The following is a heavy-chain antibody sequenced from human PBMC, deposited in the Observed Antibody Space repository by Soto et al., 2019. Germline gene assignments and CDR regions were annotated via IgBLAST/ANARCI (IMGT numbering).Heavy chain of an antibody. J-gene: IGHJ6*02. V-gene: IGHV1-8*02. Sequence: ASVKVSCHASVYTFTSYDINWVRQATGQGLEWMGWMNPNSGNTGYAQKFQGRVTMTRNTSISTAYMELSSLRSEDTAVYYCARARVDMVRGVYYYYGMDVWGQGTTVTVS. CDR3: ARARVDMVRGVYYYYGMDV. CDR2: MNPNSGNT. D-gene: IGHD3-10*01. CDR1: VYTFTSYD.